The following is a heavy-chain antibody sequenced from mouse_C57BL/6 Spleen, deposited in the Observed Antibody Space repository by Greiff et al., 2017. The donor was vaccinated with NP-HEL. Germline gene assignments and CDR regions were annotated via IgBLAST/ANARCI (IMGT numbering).Heavy chain of an antibody. CDR2: IYPGDGDT. J-gene: IGHJ4*01. CDR3: ARGGYYDAMDY. Sequence: QVQLQQSGPELVKPGASVKISCKAPGYAFSSPWMNWVKQRPGKGPEWIGRIYPGDGDTNYNGKFKGKATLTADKSSSTAYMQLSSLTSEDSTVYFCARGGYYDAMDYWGQGTSVTVSS. V-gene: IGHV1-82*01. D-gene: IGHD2-2*01. CDR1: GYAFSSPW.